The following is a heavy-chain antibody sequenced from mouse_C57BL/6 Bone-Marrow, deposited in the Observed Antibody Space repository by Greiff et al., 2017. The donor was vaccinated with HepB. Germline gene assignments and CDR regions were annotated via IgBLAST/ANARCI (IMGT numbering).Heavy chain of an antibody. CDR3: TIYDYDGRVYYAMDY. V-gene: IGHV1-53*01. D-gene: IGHD2-4*01. Sequence: VQLQQPGTELVKPGDSVKLSCKASGYTFTSYWMHWVKQRPGQGLEWIGNINPSNGGTNYNEKFKSKATLTVDKSSSTAYMQLSSLTSEDSADYYCTIYDYDGRVYYAMDYWGQGTSVTVSS. J-gene: IGHJ4*01. CDR1: GYTFTSYW. CDR2: INPSNGGT.